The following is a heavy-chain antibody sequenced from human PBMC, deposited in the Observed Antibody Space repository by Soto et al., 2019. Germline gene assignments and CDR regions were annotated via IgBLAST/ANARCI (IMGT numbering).Heavy chain of an antibody. V-gene: IGHV1-69*13. CDR2: IIPIFGTA. D-gene: IGHD3-16*02. J-gene: IGHJ6*02. Sequence: SVKVSCKASGGTFSSYAISWVRQAPGQGLEWMGGIIPIFGTANYAQKFQGRVTITADESTSTAYMELSSLRSEDTAVYYCARDPTKYDYVWGSYREYYYYYGMDVWGQGTTVTVSS. CDR3: ARDPTKYDYVWGSYREYYYYYGMDV. CDR1: GGTFSSYA.